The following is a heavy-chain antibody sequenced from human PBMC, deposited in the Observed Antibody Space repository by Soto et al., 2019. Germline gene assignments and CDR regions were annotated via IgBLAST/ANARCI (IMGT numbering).Heavy chain of an antibody. D-gene: IGHD6-19*01. V-gene: IGHV4-34*01. CDR3: ASRIAVAGTDYGIDV. CDR1: GGSFSGYY. Sequence: SETLSLTCAVYGGSFSGYYWSWIRQPPGKGLEWIGEINHSGSTNYNPSLKSRVTISVDTSKNQFSLKLSSVTAADTAVYYCASRIAVAGTDYGIDVRGQRTTVTVSS. CDR2: INHSGST. J-gene: IGHJ6*02.